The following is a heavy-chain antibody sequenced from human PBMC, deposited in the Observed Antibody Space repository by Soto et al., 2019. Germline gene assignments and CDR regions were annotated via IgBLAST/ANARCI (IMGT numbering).Heavy chain of an antibody. D-gene: IGHD3-22*01. J-gene: IGHJ6*02. V-gene: IGHV3-48*02. CDR2: ISISSSTI. CDR1: GFTFSSYS. CDR3: ARDRYYYDSSGYYGPYGMDV. Sequence: SLRLSCAASGFTFSSYSMNWVRQAPGKGLEWVSYISISSSTIYYADSVKGRFTISRDNAKNSLYLQMNSLRDEDTAVYYCARDRYYYDSSGYYGPYGMDVWGQGTTVTVSS.